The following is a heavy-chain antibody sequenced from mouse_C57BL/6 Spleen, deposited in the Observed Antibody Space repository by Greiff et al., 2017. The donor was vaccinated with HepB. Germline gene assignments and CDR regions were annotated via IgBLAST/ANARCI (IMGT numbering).Heavy chain of an antibody. CDR3: AGYYSIAY. CDR1: GFSLTSYG. D-gene: IGHD2-5*01. Sequence: LQESGPGLVQPSQSLSITCTVSGFSLTSYGVHWVRQSPGKGLEWLGVIWSGGSTDYNAAFISRLSISKDNSKSQVFFKMNSLQADDTAIYYCAGYYSIAYWGQGTLVTVSA. V-gene: IGHV2-2*01. CDR2: IWSGGST. J-gene: IGHJ3*01.